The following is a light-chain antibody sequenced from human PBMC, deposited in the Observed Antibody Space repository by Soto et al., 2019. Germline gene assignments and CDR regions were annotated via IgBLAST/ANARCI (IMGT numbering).Light chain of an antibody. CDR3: QQYLRWHLT. CDR1: QSVSSN. V-gene: IGKV3-15*01. CDR2: GAS. J-gene: IGKJ4*01. Sequence: EIVMTQSPATLSVSPGERATLSCRASQSVSSNLAWYQQKPGQAPSLLIYGASTRATGTPARFSGSGSGTEFTLTISSLQSEDFAVYYCQQYLRWHLTSCGGNQVEIK.